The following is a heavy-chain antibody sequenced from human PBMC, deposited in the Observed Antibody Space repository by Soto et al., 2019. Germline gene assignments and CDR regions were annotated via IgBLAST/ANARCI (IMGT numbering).Heavy chain of an antibody. Sequence: GGSLRLSCTTSGFTFDDYPMSWFRQAPGKGLEWLSYIRNKAYGETAEYAASVKGRFIISRDASTGIAFLQMNSLKTDDTAVYYCARAVRLVGDAFDIWGQGTMVTVSS. D-gene: IGHD1-1*01. J-gene: IGHJ3*02. CDR1: GFTFDDYP. CDR3: ARAVRLVGDAFDI. V-gene: IGHV3-49*03. CDR2: IRNKAYGETA.